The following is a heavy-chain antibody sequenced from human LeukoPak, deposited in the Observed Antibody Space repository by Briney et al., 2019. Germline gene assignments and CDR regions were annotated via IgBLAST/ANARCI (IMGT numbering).Heavy chain of an antibody. J-gene: IGHJ4*02. CDR3: AKNAVSSSWSNYFDC. D-gene: IGHD6-13*01. CDR2: ISYDGSNK. V-gene: IGHV3-30*18. Sequence: PGGSLRLSCAASGFTFSSYGMHWVRQAPGKGLEWVAVISYDGSNKYYADSVKGRFTISRDNSKNTLYLQMNSLRAEDTAVYYCAKNAVSSSWSNYFDCWGQGTLVTVSS. CDR1: GFTFSSYG.